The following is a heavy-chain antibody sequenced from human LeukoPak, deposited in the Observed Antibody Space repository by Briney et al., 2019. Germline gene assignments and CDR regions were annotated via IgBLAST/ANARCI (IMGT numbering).Heavy chain of an antibody. D-gene: IGHD4-17*01. CDR1: GFTFSSYA. CDR2: ISSSGSTI. CDR3: ARDYGDYGGYFDY. V-gene: IGHV3-48*03. Sequence: PGGSLRLSCSASGFTFSSYAMHWVRQAPGKGLEWVSYISSSGSTIYYADSVKGRFTISRDNAKNSLYLQMNSLRAEDTAVYYCARDYGDYGGYFDYWGQGTLVTVSS. J-gene: IGHJ4*02.